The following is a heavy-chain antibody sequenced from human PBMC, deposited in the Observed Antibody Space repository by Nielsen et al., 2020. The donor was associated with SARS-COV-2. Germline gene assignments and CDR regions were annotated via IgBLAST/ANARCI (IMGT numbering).Heavy chain of an antibody. CDR1: GFTFSSYG. D-gene: IGHD2-2*01. Sequence: LSLTCAASGFTFSSYGMHWVHQAPGKGLEWVAVISYDGSNKYYADSVKGRFTISRDNSKDTLYLQMNSLRAEDTAVYYCAKDEGYCSSTSCVIDYWGQGTLVTVSS. V-gene: IGHV3-30*18. J-gene: IGHJ4*02. CDR2: ISYDGSNK. CDR3: AKDEGYCSSTSCVIDY.